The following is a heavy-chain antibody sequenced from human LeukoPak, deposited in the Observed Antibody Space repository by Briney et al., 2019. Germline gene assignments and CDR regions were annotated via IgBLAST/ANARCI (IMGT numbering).Heavy chain of an antibody. CDR3: AREAAAGRGWFDP. CDR1: GFTFSRYG. V-gene: IGHV3-30*02. CDR2: IRNDGSIE. D-gene: IGHD6-13*01. J-gene: IGHJ5*02. Sequence: GGSLRLSCAASGFTFSRYGMHWVRQAPGKWLEWVAFIRNDGSIEYYADSAKGRFTISRDNSKNTLYVQMNSLRAEDTAVYYCAREAAAGRGWFDPWGQGTLVTVSS.